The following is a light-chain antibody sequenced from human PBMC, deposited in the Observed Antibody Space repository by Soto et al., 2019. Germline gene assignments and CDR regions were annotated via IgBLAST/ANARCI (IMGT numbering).Light chain of an antibody. Sequence: QSALAQPASVSGSPGQSITISCTGTSSDIGRYNLVSWYQQYPGKAPKLVIYDVTKRPSGVSDRFSASKSGNTASLTISGLQAEDEADYYCCSHAARGSVLFGGGTKLTVL. CDR2: DVT. V-gene: IGLV2-23*02. J-gene: IGLJ2*01. CDR3: CSHAARGSVL. CDR1: SSDIGRYNL.